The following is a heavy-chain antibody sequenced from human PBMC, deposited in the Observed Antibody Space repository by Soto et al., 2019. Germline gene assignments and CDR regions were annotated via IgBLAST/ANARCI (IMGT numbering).Heavy chain of an antibody. CDR1: GFTFRRYA. Sequence: EGQLLESGGGLVQPGGSLRLSCVASGFTFRRYAMAWVRQAPGKGLEWVSGISESGGKTNYAESVRGRFSISRDNSRNTLSLLMNNVTAEDTAIYYCAKDRATIFGVVWKYGMDVWGQGTTVSVSS. D-gene: IGHD3-3*01. J-gene: IGHJ6*02. CDR2: ISESGGKT. CDR3: AKDRATIFGVVWKYGMDV. V-gene: IGHV3-23*01.